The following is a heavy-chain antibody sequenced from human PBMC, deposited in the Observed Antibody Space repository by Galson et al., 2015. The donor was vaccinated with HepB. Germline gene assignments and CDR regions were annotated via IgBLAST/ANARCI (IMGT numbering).Heavy chain of an antibody. CDR3: ARVAGTIYYYGMDV. CDR2: TYYRSTWYS. V-gene: IGHV6-1*01. CDR1: GDSVSSNSAA. Sequence: CAISGDSVSSNSAAWNWIRRSPSRGLEWLGRTYYRSTWYSDYALSVRSRITINPDTSKNQFSLQLKSVTPEDTAVYYCARVAGTIYYYGMDVWGQGTTVTVSS. D-gene: IGHD6-19*01. J-gene: IGHJ6*02.